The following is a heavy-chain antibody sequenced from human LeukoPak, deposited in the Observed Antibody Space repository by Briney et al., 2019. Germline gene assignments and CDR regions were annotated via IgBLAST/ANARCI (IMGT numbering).Heavy chain of an antibody. CDR1: GGTISSYY. CDR3: VGTWVGAQYYFDY. V-gene: IGHV4-59*01. J-gene: IGHJ4*02. Sequence: SENLSLTCTVSGGTISSYYWSWIRQPPGKGLEWIGYIYYSGSTNYNPFLKSRVTISVDTSKNQFSLKLSSVTAADTAVYYCVGTWVGAQYYFDYWGQGTLVTVSS. D-gene: IGHD1-26*01. CDR2: IYYSGST.